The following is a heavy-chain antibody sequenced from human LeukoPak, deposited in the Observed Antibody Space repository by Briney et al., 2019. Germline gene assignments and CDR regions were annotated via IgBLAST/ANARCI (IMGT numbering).Heavy chain of an antibody. CDR1: GGSINSSSYY. CDR2: ISSSGSTI. Sequence: LSLTCTVSGGSINSSSYYWGWVRQAPGKGLEWISYISSSGSTIYYADSVKGRFTISRDNAKNSLYLQMNSLRAEDTAVYYCAREVAAAWYTFDYWGQGILVTVSS. CDR3: AREVAAAWYTFDY. D-gene: IGHD6-13*01. J-gene: IGHJ4*02. V-gene: IGHV3-48*03.